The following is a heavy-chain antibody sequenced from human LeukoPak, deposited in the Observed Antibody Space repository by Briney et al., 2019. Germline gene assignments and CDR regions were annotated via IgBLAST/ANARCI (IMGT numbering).Heavy chain of an antibody. D-gene: IGHD4-17*01. CDR1: GFTFSRYA. J-gene: IGHJ4*02. CDR2: IDGSGGNT. CDR3: AKDSSVPYGITN. V-gene: IGHV3-23*01. Sequence: GGSLRLSCVASGFTFSRYAMSWVRQAPGKGLEWVSAIDGSGGNTFYADSVKGRYTISRDNSKNTLFLHMNSLRAEDTAVYFCAKDSSVPYGITNWGQGTLVTVS.